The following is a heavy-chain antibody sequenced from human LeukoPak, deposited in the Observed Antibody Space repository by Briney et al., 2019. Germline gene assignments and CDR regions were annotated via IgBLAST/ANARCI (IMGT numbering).Heavy chain of an antibody. Sequence: QPGRSLRLSGATSGFTFSSDAMSWVRQAPGKGLEWVSAIRGGGGSTYYADSVKGRFTISRDNSKNTLYLQMNSLRAEDTAVYYCAKGAWAWFGEARFDYWGQGTLVTVSS. V-gene: IGHV3-23*01. D-gene: IGHD3-10*01. CDR3: AKGAWAWFGEARFDY. CDR1: GFTFSSDA. CDR2: IRGGGGST. J-gene: IGHJ4*02.